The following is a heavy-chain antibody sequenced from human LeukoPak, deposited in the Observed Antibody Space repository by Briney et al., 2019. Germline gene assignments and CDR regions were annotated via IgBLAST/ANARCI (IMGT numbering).Heavy chain of an antibody. V-gene: IGHV1-69*04. CDR2: IIPILGIA. CDR3: ARELKGDYCSSTSCYTGNWFDP. D-gene: IGHD2-2*02. Sequence: GASVKVSCKASGGTFSSYAISWVRQAPGQGLEWMGRIIPILGIANYAQKFQGRVTITADKSTSTAYMELSSLRSEDTAVYYCARELKGDYCSSTSCYTGNWFDPWGQGTLVTVSS. CDR1: GGTFSSYA. J-gene: IGHJ5*02.